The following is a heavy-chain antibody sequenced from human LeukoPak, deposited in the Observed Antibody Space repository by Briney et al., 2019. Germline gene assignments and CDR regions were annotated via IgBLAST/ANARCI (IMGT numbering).Heavy chain of an antibody. Sequence: PGGSLRLSCAASGFTFSSYWMSWVRQAPGKGLEWVGRIKRKTDGGTTDYAAPLKGRFTISRDDSKNTLYLQMNSLKTEDTAVYYCTSAMVRGLFNLYYYGMEVWGQGTTVTVSS. CDR2: IKRKTDGGTT. J-gene: IGHJ6*02. V-gene: IGHV3-15*01. D-gene: IGHD3-10*01. CDR3: TSAMVRGLFNLYYYGMEV. CDR1: GFTFSSYW.